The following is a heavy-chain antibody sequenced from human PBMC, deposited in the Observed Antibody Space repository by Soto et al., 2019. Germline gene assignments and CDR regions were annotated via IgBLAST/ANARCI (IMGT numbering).Heavy chain of an antibody. V-gene: IGHV4-30-2*01. D-gene: IGHD3-22*01. CDR3: ARVQNDSSGYYYYFDY. J-gene: IGHJ4*02. CDR1: GGSISSGGYS. Sequence: SETLSLTCAVSGGSISSGGYSWSWIRHPPGKGLEWIGYIYHSGSTYYNPSLKSRVTISVDRSKNQFSLKLSSVTAADTAVYYCARVQNDSSGYYYYFDYWGQGTLVTGST. CDR2: IYHSGST.